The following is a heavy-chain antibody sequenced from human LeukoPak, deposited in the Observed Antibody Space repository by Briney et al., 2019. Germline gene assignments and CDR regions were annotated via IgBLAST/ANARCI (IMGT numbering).Heavy chain of an antibody. J-gene: IGHJ6*02. V-gene: IGHV3-48*01. D-gene: IGHD1-26*01. CDR3: ARVLGSGSSLLSFDYYGMDV. Sequence: GGSLRLSCAASGFTFSSYSMNWVRQAPGKGLEWVSYISSSSSTIYYADSVKGRFTISRDNAKNSLYLQMNSLRAEDTAVYYCARVLGSGSSLLSFDYYGMDVWGQGTTVTVSS. CDR1: GFTFSSYS. CDR2: ISSSSSTI.